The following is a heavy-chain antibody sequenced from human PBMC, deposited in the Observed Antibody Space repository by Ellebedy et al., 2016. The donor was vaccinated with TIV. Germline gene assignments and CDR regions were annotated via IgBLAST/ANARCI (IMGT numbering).Heavy chain of an antibody. CDR3: ARYGNLGY. J-gene: IGHJ4*02. Sequence: GESLKTSCAASEFAFEPDWMTWVRQAPGKGLELVAKIKEDGSLKYYVDAVKGRFAISRNNAKNSLYLQMNSLRAEDTAVYYCARYGNLGYWGQGTLVTVSS. CDR1: EFAFEPDW. D-gene: IGHD1-1*01. CDR2: IKEDGSLK. V-gene: IGHV3-7*03.